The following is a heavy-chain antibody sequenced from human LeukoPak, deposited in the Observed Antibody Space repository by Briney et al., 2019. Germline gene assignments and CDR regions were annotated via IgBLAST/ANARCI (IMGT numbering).Heavy chain of an antibody. D-gene: IGHD1-1*01. CDR1: GYSISSGYY. CDR3: ARESRSWNDPYYFDY. Sequence: PSETLSLTCTVSGYSISSGYYWGWIRQPPGKGLEWIGSIYHSGSTYYNPSLKSRVTISVDTSKNQFSLKLSSVTAADTAVYYCARESRSWNDPYYFDYWGQGTLVTVSS. J-gene: IGHJ4*02. V-gene: IGHV4-38-2*02. CDR2: IYHSGST.